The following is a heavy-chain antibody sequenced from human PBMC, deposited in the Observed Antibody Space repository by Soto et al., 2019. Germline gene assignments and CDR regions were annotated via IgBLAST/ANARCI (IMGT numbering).Heavy chain of an antibody. J-gene: IGHJ4*02. V-gene: IGHV2-5*01. CDR2: THWNDDN. D-gene: IGHD2-8*01. CDR1: GFSLSTSGVG. Sequence: QITLKESGPTLVKSTQTLTLTCTFSGFSLSTSGVGVGWIRQPPGKALEWLAVTHWNDDNHYSPSLKSRLTITKDTSKNQVVLTMTNMDPVDTATYYCAHRRVGNGLDYWGQGTLVTVSS. CDR3: AHRRVGNGLDY.